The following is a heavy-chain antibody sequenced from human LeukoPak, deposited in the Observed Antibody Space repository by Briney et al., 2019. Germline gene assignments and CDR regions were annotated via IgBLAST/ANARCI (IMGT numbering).Heavy chain of an antibody. V-gene: IGHV3-23*01. CDR2: ISGSGGST. CDR1: GFTFSSYA. D-gene: IGHD3-3*01. J-gene: IGHJ6*03. Sequence: GGSLRLSCAASGFTFSSYAMSWVRQAPGKGLEWVSAISGSGGSTYYADSVKGRFTISRDNSKNTLYLQMNSLRAEDTAVYYCAKVLAGGGYYYMDVWGKGTTVTVSS. CDR3: AKVLAGGGYYYMDV.